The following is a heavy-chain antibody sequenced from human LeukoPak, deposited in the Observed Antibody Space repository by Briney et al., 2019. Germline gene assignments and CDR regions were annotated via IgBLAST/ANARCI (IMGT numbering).Heavy chain of an antibody. CDR1: GFTFSSNW. Sequence: GSLRLSCAASGFTFSSNWMHWVRQTPGKGLEWVSAISGGGDITYYADSVTGRFTISRDNSEDTLYLQMNSLRAEDTAVYYCARDSLSYSGWYYFDYWGQGTLVTVSS. J-gene: IGHJ4*02. D-gene: IGHD6-19*01. CDR3: ARDSLSYSGWYYFDY. V-gene: IGHV3-NL1*01. CDR2: ISGGGDIT.